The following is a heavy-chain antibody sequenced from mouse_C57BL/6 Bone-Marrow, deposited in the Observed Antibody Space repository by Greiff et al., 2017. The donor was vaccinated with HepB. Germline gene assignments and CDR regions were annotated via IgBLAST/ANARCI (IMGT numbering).Heavy chain of an antibody. Sequence: EVMLVESEGGLVQPGSSMKLSCTASGFTFSDYYMAWVRQVPEKGLEWVANINYDGSSTYYLDSLKSRFIISRDNAKNILYLQMSSLKSEDTATYYCARDDCYDGFAYWGQGTLVTVSA. J-gene: IGHJ3*01. CDR2: INYDGSST. V-gene: IGHV5-16*01. CDR3: ARDDCYDGFAY. CDR1: GFTFSDYY. D-gene: IGHD2-12*01.